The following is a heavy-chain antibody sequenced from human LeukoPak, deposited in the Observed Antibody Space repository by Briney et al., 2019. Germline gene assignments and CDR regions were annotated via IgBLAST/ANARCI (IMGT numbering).Heavy chain of an antibody. CDR1: GFTFSAFA. V-gene: IGHV3-30*03. J-gene: IGHJ4*02. CDR3: ARDGSGSYY. Sequence: GGSLRLSCAASGFTFSAFAMHWVRQAPGRGLEWVAVISYDGNNKYYADSVRGRFTISRDISKSTLFLQMNSLRADDTAVYYCARDGSGSYYWGQGTLVTVSS. CDR2: ISYDGNNK. D-gene: IGHD2-15*01.